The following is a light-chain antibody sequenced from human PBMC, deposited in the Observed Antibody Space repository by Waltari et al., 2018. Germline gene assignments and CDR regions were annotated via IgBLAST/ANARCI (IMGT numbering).Light chain of an antibody. CDR3: YSAADNNPWV. CDR1: VLAKKY. CDR2: KDS. V-gene: IGLV3-27*01. J-gene: IGLJ3*02. Sequence: SYELTQPSSVSVSPGQTARITCSGDVLAKKYARWFQQKPGQVPVLVIYKDSERPSGIPERFSGSSSGTTVTLTISGAQVEDEADYYCYSAADNNPWVFGGGTKLTVL.